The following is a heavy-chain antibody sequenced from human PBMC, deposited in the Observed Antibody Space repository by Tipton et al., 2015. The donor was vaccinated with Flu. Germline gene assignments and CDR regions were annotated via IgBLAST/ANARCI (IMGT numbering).Heavy chain of an antibody. V-gene: IGHV4-4*07. CDR3: ARGSGSGTFVIFDF. Sequence: TLSLTCTVSGGSLSSFYWTWIRQSAGKGLEWIGRVYSSGTTNFNPSLKSRLTMSLDAPKNQFSLTLNSVTAADTAVYYCARGSGSGTFVIFDFWGQGTLVTVSS. CDR2: VYSSGTT. D-gene: IGHD3-10*01. J-gene: IGHJ5*01. CDR1: GGSLSSFY.